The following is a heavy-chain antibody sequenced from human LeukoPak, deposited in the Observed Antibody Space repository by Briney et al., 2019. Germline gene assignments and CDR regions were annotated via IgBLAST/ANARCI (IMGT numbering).Heavy chain of an antibody. CDR2: IGTAGDT. J-gene: IGHJ6*03. Sequence: GGSLRLSCAASGFTFSSYDMHSVRQATGKGLEWVSAIGTAGDTYYPGSVKGRFTISRENAKNSLYLQMNSLRAGDTAVYYCARALNYDSSGYMGYYYMDVWGKGTTVTISS. CDR1: GFTFSSYD. D-gene: IGHD3-22*01. CDR3: ARALNYDSSGYMGYYYMDV. V-gene: IGHV3-13*01.